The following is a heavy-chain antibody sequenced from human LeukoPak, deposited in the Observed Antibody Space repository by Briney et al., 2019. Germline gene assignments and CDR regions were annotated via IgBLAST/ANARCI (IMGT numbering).Heavy chain of an antibody. V-gene: IGHV3-74*01. Sequence: PGGSLLLSCAASGFTFSYNWMHWVRQAPGKGLVWVSRISSDGRTTHYADSVKGRFPISIDSAKNTLFLQMNDLRAEDTAVYYCLGYYSGSPNWGQGTLVTVSS. CDR1: GFTFSYNW. J-gene: IGHJ4*02. D-gene: IGHD3-10*01. CDR3: LGYYSGSPN. CDR2: ISSDGRTT.